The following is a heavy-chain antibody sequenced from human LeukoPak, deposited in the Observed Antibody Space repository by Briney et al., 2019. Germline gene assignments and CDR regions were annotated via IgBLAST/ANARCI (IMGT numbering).Heavy chain of an antibody. CDR2: IYYSGST. D-gene: IGHD3-10*01. CDR3: ARSHFGITRQCMDV. J-gene: IGHJ6*02. CDR1: GGSISSYY. V-gene: IGHV4-59*08. Sequence: SETLSLTCTVSGGSISSYYWSWIRQPPGKGLEWIGYIYYSGSTNYNPSLKSRVTISVDTSKNQFSLKLSSVTAADTAVYYCARSHFGITRQCMDVWGQGTTVTVSS.